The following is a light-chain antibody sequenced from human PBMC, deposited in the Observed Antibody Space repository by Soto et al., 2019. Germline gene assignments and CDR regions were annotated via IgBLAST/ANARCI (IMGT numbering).Light chain of an antibody. J-gene: IGLJ2*01. CDR1: SSNIGAGYD. V-gene: IGLV1-40*01. CDR2: GNS. Sequence: QSVLTQPPSVYGAPGQRVTISCTGSSSNIGAGYDVHWYQQLPGTAPKLLIYGNSNRPSGVPDRFSGSKSGTSASLAITGLQADYEADYYCQSYDSSLSAVVFGGGTKLTV. CDR3: QSYDSSLSAVV.